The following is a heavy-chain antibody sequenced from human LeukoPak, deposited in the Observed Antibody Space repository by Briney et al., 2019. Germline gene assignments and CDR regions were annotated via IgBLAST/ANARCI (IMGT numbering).Heavy chain of an antibody. D-gene: IGHD3/OR15-3a*01. CDR3: ARQTGSGLFILP. CDR1: GGSISSSPCY. Sequence: SETLSLTCTVSGGSISSSPCYWGWIRQPPGKGLEWIGSIYYSGTTHYSPSLESRVTISVDTSKNQFSLRLTSVTAADTAVYYCARQTGSGLFILPGGQGTLVTVSS. J-gene: IGHJ4*02. V-gene: IGHV4-39*01. CDR2: IYYSGTT.